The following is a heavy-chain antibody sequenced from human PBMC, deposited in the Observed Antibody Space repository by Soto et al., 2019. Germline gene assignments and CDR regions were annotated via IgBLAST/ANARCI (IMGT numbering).Heavy chain of an antibody. V-gene: IGHV3-9*01. CDR3: AKGGSQARDYWDYMDV. J-gene: IGHJ6*03. CDR2: ISWNSGSI. CDR1: GFTFDDYA. Sequence: GGSLRLSCAASGFTFDDYAMHWVRQAPGKGLEWVSGISWNSGSIGYADSVKGRFTISRDNAKNSLYLQMNSLRAEDTALYYCAKGGSQARDYWDYMDVWGKGTTVTVSS. D-gene: IGHD3-16*01.